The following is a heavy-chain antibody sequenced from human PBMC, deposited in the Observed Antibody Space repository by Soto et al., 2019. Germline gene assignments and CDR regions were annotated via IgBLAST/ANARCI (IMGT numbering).Heavy chain of an antibody. CDR1: GFTFSSYG. J-gene: IGHJ6*02. CDR3: ASGYYDSSGYLGYYYGMDV. CDR2: IWYDGGNK. D-gene: IGHD3-22*01. Sequence: QVQLVESGGGVVQPGRSLRLSCAASGFTFSSYGMHWVRQAPGKGLEWVAVIWYDGGNKYYADSVKGRFTISRDNSKNTLYLQMNSLRAEDTAVYYCASGYYDSSGYLGYYYGMDVWGQGTTVTVSS. V-gene: IGHV3-33*01.